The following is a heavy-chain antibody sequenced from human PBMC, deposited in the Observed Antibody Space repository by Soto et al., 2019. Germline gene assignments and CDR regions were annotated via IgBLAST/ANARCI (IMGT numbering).Heavy chain of an antibody. J-gene: IGHJ4*02. Sequence: ASVKVSCKASGYTFTTYGMHWVRQAPGQGLEWMGWINAGNGDTKYSQKLQGRVTVTRDKSASTTYMELSSLRSEDTAVYYCARDLGVVVIDYWGQGALVTVSS. CDR1: GYTFTTYG. D-gene: IGHD3-22*01. V-gene: IGHV1-3*01. CDR2: INAGNGDT. CDR3: ARDLGVVVIDY.